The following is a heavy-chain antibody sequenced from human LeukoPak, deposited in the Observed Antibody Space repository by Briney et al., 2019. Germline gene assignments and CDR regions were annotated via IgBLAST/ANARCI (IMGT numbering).Heavy chain of an antibody. CDR3: ARDLGQYYDTSDNWFAP. D-gene: IGHD3-22*01. V-gene: IGHV3-74*01. Sequence: GGSLRLSCAASGFTFSNYWRHWVRQAPGKGLVWVSRINSDGMNTSYADSVKGRFTISRDNAKNTMNMQMNSVRAEDTAVYYCARDLGQYYDTSDNWFAPWGQGTLVTVSS. J-gene: IGHJ5*02. CDR2: INSDGMNT. CDR1: GFTFSNYW.